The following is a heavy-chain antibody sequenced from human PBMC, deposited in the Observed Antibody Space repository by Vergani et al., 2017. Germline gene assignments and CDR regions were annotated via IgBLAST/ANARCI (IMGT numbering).Heavy chain of an antibody. CDR2: ISSSSSYI. CDR1: GFTFSSYS. D-gene: IGHD6-13*01. CDR3: ARQQQLAAFDI. J-gene: IGHJ3*02. V-gene: IGHV3-21*01. Sequence: EVQLVESGGGLVKPGGSLRLSCAASGFTFSSYSMNWVRQAPGKGLEWVASISSSSSYIYYADSVKSRFTISRDNAKNSLYLQMNSQRAEDTDVYYCARQQQLAAFDIWGQGTMVTVSS.